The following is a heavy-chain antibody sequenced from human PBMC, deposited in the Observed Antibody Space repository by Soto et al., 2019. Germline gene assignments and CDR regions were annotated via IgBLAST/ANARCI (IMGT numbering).Heavy chain of an antibody. J-gene: IGHJ5*02. V-gene: IGHV3-30*18. CDR2: ISYDGSNK. CDR3: AKDYDILTGYYSGWFDP. Sequence: QVQLVESGGGVVQPGRSLRLSCAASGFTFSSYGMHWVRQAPGKGLEWVAVISYDGSNKYYADSVKGRFTISRDNSKNTQYLQMNSLRAEDTAVYYCAKDYDILTGYYSGWFDPWGQGTLVTVSS. CDR1: GFTFSSYG. D-gene: IGHD3-9*01.